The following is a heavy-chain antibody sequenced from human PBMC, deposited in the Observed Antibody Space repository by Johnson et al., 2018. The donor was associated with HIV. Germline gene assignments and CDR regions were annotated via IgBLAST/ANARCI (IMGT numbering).Heavy chain of an antibody. CDR3: ARDRRYYDSSGYYHDAFDI. Sequence: VQLVESGGGVVRPGRSLRLSCAASGFTFSSYAMHWVRQAPGKGLEWVSAISGSGGSTYYADSVKGRFTISRDNSKNTLYLQMNSLRAEDTAVYFCARDRRYYDSSGYYHDAFDIWGQGTMVAVSS. CDR2: ISGSGGST. D-gene: IGHD3-22*01. J-gene: IGHJ3*02. V-gene: IGHV3-23*04. CDR1: GFTFSSYA.